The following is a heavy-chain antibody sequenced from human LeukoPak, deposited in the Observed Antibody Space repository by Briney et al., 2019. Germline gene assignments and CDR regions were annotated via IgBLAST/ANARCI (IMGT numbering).Heavy chain of an antibody. CDR1: GVSVSSASYY. CDR3: ARLSLDNWFDP. Sequence: SETLSLTCTVSGVSVSSASYYWSWIRQPPGRGLEWIAYVYYSGSTKYNPSLKSGVTISVDTSKNQFSLKLSSVTAADTAIYYCARLSLDNWFDPWGQGTLVTVSS. CDR2: VYYSGST. D-gene: IGHD3-16*02. J-gene: IGHJ5*02. V-gene: IGHV4-61*01.